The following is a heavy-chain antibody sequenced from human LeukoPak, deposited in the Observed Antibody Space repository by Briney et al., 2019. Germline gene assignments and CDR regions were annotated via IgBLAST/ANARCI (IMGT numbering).Heavy chain of an antibody. J-gene: IGHJ3*02. D-gene: IGHD3-22*01. CDR2: IYGGST. CDR3: ATFDPSYYYDSSGLDAFDI. CDR1: GFTVSDNY. V-gene: IGHV3-53*01. Sequence: GGSLRLSCAASGFTVSDNYMTWVRQAPGKGLEWVSIIYGGSTYYADSVKGRFTISRDNSKNTVYLQMNSLRAEDTAVYYCATFDPSYYYDSSGLDAFDIWGQGTMVTVSS.